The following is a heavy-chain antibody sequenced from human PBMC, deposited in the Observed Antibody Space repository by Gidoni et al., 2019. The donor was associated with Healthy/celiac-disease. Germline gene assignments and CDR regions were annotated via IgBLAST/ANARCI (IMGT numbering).Heavy chain of an antibody. CDR1: GGSISSYY. CDR2: IYYSGST. Sequence: QVQLQVSVPGLRNLSETLSLTCTVSGGSISSYYWSWIRQPPGRGLEWIGYIYYSGSTNYNPSLKSRVTISVDTSKNQFSLKLSSVTAAETAVYYCATSIAARAHYFVYWGQGTLVTVSS. D-gene: IGHD6-6*01. J-gene: IGHJ4*02. CDR3: ATSIAARAHYFVY. V-gene: IGHV4-59*01.